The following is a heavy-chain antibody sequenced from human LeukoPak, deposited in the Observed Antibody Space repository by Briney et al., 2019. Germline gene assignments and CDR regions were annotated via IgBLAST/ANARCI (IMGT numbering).Heavy chain of an antibody. J-gene: IGHJ4*02. CDR3: AKVGDSSGYYYSFDY. Sequence: GGSLRLSCAASGFTFDDYAMHWVRQAPGKGLEWVSGISWNSGSIGYADSVKGRFTISRDNAKNSLYLQMNSLRAEDTALYYCAKVGDSSGYYYSFDYWGQGTLVTVSS. V-gene: IGHV3-9*01. CDR1: GFTFDDYA. CDR2: ISWNSGSI. D-gene: IGHD3-22*01.